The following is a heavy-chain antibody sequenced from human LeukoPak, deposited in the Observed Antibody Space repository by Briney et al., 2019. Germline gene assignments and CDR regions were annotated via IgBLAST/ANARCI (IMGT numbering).Heavy chain of an antibody. CDR3: ARDLGEMATPYYFDY. J-gene: IGHJ4*02. V-gene: IGHV3-21*01. CDR2: ISSSSSYI. Sequence: GGSLRLSCAASGFTFSTYSMNWVRQAPGKGLEWVSSISSSSSYIFYADSVKGRFTISRDNAKNSLYLQMNSLRAEDTAVYYCARDLGEMATPYYFDYCGQGTLVTVSS. CDR1: GFTFSTYS. D-gene: IGHD5-24*01.